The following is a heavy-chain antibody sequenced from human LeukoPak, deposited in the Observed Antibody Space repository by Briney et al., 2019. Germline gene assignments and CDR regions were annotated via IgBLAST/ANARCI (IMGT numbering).Heavy chain of an antibody. V-gene: IGHV3-23*01. CDR3: AKDYYGSGSYFLEDYYMDV. CDR1: GFTFSSYA. D-gene: IGHD3-10*01. CDR2: ISGSGGST. Sequence: PGGSLRLSCAASGFTFSSYAMSWVRQAPGKGLEWVSAISGSGGSTYYADSVKGRFTISRDNSKNTLYLQMNSLRAEDTAVYYCAKDYYGSGSYFLEDYYMDVWGKGTTVTVSS. J-gene: IGHJ6*03.